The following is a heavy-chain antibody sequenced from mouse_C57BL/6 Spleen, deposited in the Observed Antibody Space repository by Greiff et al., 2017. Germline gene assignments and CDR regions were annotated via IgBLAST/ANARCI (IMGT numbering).Heavy chain of an antibody. D-gene: IGHD2-3*01. CDR3: TRRVYDGYYRYFDV. CDR2: IDPETGGT. V-gene: IGHV1-15*01. CDR1: GYTFTDYE. J-gene: IGHJ1*03. Sequence: VKLQESGAELVRPGASVTLSCKASGYTFTDYEMHWVKQTPVHGLEWIGAIDPETGGTAYNQKFKGKAILTADKSSSTAYMELRSLTSEDSAVYYCTRRVYDGYYRYFDVWGTGTTVTVSS.